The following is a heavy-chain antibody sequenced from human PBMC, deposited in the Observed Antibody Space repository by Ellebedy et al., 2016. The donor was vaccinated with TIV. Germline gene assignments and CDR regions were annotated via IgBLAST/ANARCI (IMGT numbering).Heavy chain of an antibody. V-gene: IGHV4-4*02. D-gene: IGHD1-26*01. CDR2: TYHRGII. CDR1: GGSISSSNW. J-gene: IGHJ4*02. CDR3: GRDPHSGSPSGDY. Sequence: MPSETLSLTCAVSGGSISSSNWWSWVRQSPGKGLEWIGETYHRGIINYNPSLKSRVTISEDKSNNQVSLKLSSVTAADTAIYYCGRDPHSGSPSGDYWGQGTMVTVSS.